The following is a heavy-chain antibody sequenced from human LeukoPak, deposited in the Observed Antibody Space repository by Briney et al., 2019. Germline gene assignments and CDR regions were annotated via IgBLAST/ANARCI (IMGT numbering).Heavy chain of an antibody. V-gene: IGHV1-46*01. CDR3: ARETWGFDP. Sequence: GASVKASCRASGGTFSSYAISWVRQAPGQGLEWMGIINPSGGSTSYAQKFQGRVTMTRDTSTSTVYMELSSLRSEDTAVYYCARETWGFDPWGQGTLVTVSS. CDR2: INPSGGST. CDR1: GGTFSSYA. D-gene: IGHD3-16*01. J-gene: IGHJ5*02.